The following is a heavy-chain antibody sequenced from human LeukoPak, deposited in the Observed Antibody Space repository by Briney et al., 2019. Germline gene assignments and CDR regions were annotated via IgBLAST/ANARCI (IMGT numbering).Heavy chain of an antibody. CDR2: ISYDGSNK. CDR3: ARDTETYYDFWSGPGGIDY. Sequence: PGGSLRLSCAASGFTFSHYGVHWVRQAPGKGLEWVAVISYDGSNKYYADSVKGRFTISRDNSKNTVFLQMNSLRAEDTAVYYCARDTETYYDFWSGPGGIDYWGQGTLVTVSS. V-gene: IGHV3-30*03. D-gene: IGHD3-3*01. CDR1: GFTFSHYG. J-gene: IGHJ4*02.